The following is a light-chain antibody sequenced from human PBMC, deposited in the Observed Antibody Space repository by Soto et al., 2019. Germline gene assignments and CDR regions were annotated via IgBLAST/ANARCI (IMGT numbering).Light chain of an antibody. Sequence: DIQMTQSPSSLSASVADRVTITCRASQGISTYLNWYQQKPGKAPKLLIYAASSLQSGVPSRFSGSGSETDFTLTISSLQPEDFATYSCQQSYSTTWTFGQGTKVDI. J-gene: IGKJ1*01. CDR2: AAS. V-gene: IGKV1-39*01. CDR3: QQSYSTTWT. CDR1: QGISTY.